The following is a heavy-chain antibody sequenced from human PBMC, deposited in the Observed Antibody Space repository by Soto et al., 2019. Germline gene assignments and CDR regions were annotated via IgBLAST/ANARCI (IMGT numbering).Heavy chain of an antibody. Sequence: SETLSLTCTVSGCSMISYYWSWIRQPPGKGLEWIGYMYNTGSTVYNPSFKSRVTISVDTSKNQFSLKLNSVTAADTAVYYCARDLWGYCGTDCYPLDVWGQGTTVTVSS. V-gene: IGHV4-59*01. J-gene: IGHJ6*02. CDR2: MYNTGST. CDR1: GCSMISYY. CDR3: ARDLWGYCGTDCYPLDV. D-gene: IGHD2-21*02.